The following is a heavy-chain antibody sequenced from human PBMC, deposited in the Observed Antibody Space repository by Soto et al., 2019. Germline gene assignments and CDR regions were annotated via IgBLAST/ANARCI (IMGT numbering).Heavy chain of an antibody. Sequence: SLRLSYTTCGFTFTRYDISRVRYARWKWTLWVSAISGSGGSTYYADSVKGRFTISRDNSKNTLYLQMNSLRAEDTAVYYCAKDLGRYSSSWYANENPDYWGQGTLVT. D-gene: IGHD6-13*01. V-gene: IGHV3-23*01. CDR3: AKDLGRYSSSWYANENPDY. J-gene: IGHJ4*02. CDR1: GFTFTRYD. CDR2: ISGSGGST.